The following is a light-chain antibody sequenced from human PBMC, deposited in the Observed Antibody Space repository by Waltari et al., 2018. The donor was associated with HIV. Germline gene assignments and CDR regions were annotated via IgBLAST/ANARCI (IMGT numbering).Light chain of an antibody. V-gene: IGLV1-44*01. CDR1: RTHIGSNT. CDR3: AAWDDSLNGWV. J-gene: IGLJ3*02. CDR2: SNN. Sequence: QSVLTQPPSASGTPGPRVTISCSGSRTHIGSNTVNWYQQLPGTAPKLLIYSNNQRPSGVPDRFSGSKSGTSASLAISGLQSEDEADYYCAAWDDSLNGWVFGGGTKLTVL.